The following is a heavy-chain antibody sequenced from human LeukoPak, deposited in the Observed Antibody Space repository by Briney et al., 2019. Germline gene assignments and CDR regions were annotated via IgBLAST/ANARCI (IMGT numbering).Heavy chain of an antibody. J-gene: IGHJ4*02. CDR2: INPNSGGT. CDR3: ARGPGGYYYDIPL. D-gene: IGHD3-22*01. Sequence: ASVKVSCKASEYRFTDHHIHWVRQAPGQGLEWLGWINPNSGGTNYAQKFQGRVSMSTDTSISTAYMELSSLRSDDTAIYYCARGPGGYYYDIPLWGQGTLVTVSS. V-gene: IGHV1-2*02. CDR1: EYRFTDHH.